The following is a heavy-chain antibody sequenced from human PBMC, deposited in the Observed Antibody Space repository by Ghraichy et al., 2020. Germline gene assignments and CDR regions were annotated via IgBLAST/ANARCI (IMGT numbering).Heavy chain of an antibody. CDR1: GFTLSSYE. Sequence: LNISCTGSGFTLSSYEINWVRQAPGKGLEWVAFISRSGDIRHYADSVKGRFIISRDNTRESLYLHLNSLEVEDTAVYYCARDLRSPWFDPWGQGTRVTVSS. CDR2: ISRSGDIR. CDR3: ARDLRSPWFDP. D-gene: IGHD3-10*01. J-gene: IGHJ5*02. V-gene: IGHV3-48*03.